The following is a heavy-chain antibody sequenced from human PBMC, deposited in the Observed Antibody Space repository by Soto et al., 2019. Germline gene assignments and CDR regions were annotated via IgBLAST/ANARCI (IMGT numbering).Heavy chain of an antibody. D-gene: IGHD3-22*01. CDR1: GCTFSTYA. CDR2: ISGGGAYA. Sequence: PVVSLRLSCVASGCTFSTYAMAWVRQAPGKGLEWVSAISGGGAYAYQPDYVKGRFTISRDNSKNTLDLQMNGLRAEDTALYYCAKAFDASGYHYERAFDYCGQGALVTVSS. J-gene: IGHJ4*02. V-gene: IGHV3-23*01. CDR3: AKAFDASGYHYERAFDY.